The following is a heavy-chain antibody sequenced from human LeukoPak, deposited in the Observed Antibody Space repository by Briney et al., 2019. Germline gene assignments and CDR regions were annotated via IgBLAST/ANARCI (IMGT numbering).Heavy chain of an antibody. V-gene: IGHV3-23*01. D-gene: IGHD5-24*01. CDR2: ISGNGDST. CDR1: GFTFSSYA. J-gene: IGHJ4*02. CDR3: AKRQKYGDGCLDY. Sequence: GGSLRLSCAASGFTFSSYAMSWVRQAPGKGLEWVSAISGNGDSTYYADSVKGRFTISRDNPKNTLFLQMNSLSAEDTAIYYCAKRQKYGDGCLDYWGQGTLVTVPS.